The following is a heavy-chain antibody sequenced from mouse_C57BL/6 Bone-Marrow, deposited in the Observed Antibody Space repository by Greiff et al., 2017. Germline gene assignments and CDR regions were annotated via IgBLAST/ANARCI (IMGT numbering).Heavy chain of an antibody. CDR2: IYPRSGNT. V-gene: IGHV1-81*01. J-gene: IGHJ3*01. D-gene: IGHD2-12*01. CDR3: TIERASYSFAY. CDR1: GYTFTSYG. Sequence: VQLQQSGAELARPGASVKLSCKASGYTFTSYGISWVKQRTGQGLEWIGEIYPRSGNTYYNEKFKGKATLTADKSSSTAYMQLRSLASEGSAVYFCTIERASYSFAYWGQGTLVTVSA.